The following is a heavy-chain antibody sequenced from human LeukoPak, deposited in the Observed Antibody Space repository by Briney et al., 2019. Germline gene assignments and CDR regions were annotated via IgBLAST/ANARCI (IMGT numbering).Heavy chain of an antibody. V-gene: IGHV4-59*12. CDR3: ARNPLYYYGSGRRAFDI. CDR1: GGSISSYY. Sequence: SETLSLTCTVSGGSISSYYWSWIRQPPGKGLEWIGYIYYSGSTNYNPSLKSRVTISVDKSKNQFSLKLSSVTAADTAVYYCARNPLYYYGSGRRAFDIWGQGTMVTVSS. J-gene: IGHJ3*02. CDR2: IYYSGST. D-gene: IGHD3-10*01.